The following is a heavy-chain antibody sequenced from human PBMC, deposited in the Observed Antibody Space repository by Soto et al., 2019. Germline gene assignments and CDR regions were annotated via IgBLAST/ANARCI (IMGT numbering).Heavy chain of an antibody. CDR3: ARELILGYANYYYCYGMDV. Sequence: QVQLVQSGAEVKKPGASVKVSCKASGYTFTSYDINWVRQATGQGLEWMGWMNPNSGNTGYAQKFQGRVTMTRNTSISTAYMELSSLRSEDTAVYYCARELILGYANYYYCYGMDVWGQGTTVTVSS. CDR2: MNPNSGNT. D-gene: IGHD2-2*01. J-gene: IGHJ6*02. V-gene: IGHV1-8*01. CDR1: GYTFTSYD.